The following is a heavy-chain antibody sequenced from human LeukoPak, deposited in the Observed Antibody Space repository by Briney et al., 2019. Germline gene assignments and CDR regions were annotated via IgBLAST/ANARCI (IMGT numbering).Heavy chain of an antibody. Sequence: GGSLRLSCASSGFTFSSYRMHWVRQAPGKGLVGVSRINSDGSSKSYADSVKGRLTISRDNAKNTLYLQMNSLRAEDTAVYYCARSCSSTSCPEDYYGMDVWGQGTTVTVSS. CDR1: GFTFSSYR. J-gene: IGHJ6*02. CDR2: INSDGSSK. CDR3: ARSCSSTSCPEDYYGMDV. V-gene: IGHV3-74*01. D-gene: IGHD2-2*01.